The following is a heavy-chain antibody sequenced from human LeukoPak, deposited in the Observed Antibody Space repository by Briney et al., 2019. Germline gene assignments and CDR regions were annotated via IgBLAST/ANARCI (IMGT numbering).Heavy chain of an antibody. Sequence: GESLKISCKGSGYRFTNYWIGWVRQMPGKGLEWMGIIYPGDSDTRYSPSFQGQVTISADKSITTAYLQWNRLKASDTAMYYCARRRDLYPGSYYLFDYWGQGTLVTVS. D-gene: IGHD1-26*01. J-gene: IGHJ4*02. CDR2: IYPGDSDT. CDR3: ARRRDLYPGSYYLFDY. V-gene: IGHV5-51*01. CDR1: GYRFTNYW.